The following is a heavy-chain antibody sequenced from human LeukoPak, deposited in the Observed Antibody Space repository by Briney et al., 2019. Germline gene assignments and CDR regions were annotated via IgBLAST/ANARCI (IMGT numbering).Heavy chain of an antibody. J-gene: IGHJ4*02. V-gene: IGHV1-69*13. CDR3: ARGADRYNWNNYY. CDR1: GGTFSSYA. D-gene: IGHD1/OR15-1a*01. Sequence: ASVKVSCRASGGTFSSYAISWVRQAPGQGLEWMGGIIPIFGTANYAQKFQGRVTITADESTSTAYMELSSLRSEDTAVYYCARGADRYNWNNYYWGQGTLVTVSS. CDR2: IIPIFGTA.